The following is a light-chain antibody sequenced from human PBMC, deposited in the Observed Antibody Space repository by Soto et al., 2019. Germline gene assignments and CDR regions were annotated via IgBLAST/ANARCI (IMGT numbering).Light chain of an antibody. CDR3: QQYDDLPIT. Sequence: DIQITQSPSSLSASVGDRVTITCQASQDIDKFLNWYQQKPGKPPKLLIDDASNLATGVPSRFSGRGSGTDFTFTISSLQPEDVATYYCQQYDDLPITFGQGTRLEIK. CDR2: DAS. J-gene: IGKJ5*01. CDR1: QDIDKF. V-gene: IGKV1-33*01.